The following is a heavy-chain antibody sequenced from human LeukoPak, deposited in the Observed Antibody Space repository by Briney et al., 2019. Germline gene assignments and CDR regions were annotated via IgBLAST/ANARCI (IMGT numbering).Heavy chain of an antibody. Sequence: GGSLRLSCAASGLTFNNYAMSWVRRAPGKGLAWVSTISGGGGGIYYADSVKGRFTISRDNSKNTLYLQMNSLRAEDTAVYYCAKYPYYYDSSGYYRDEYFQHWGQGTLVTVSS. CDR1: GLTFNNYA. CDR2: ISGGGGGI. D-gene: IGHD3-22*01. V-gene: IGHV3-23*01. CDR3: AKYPYYYDSSGYYRDEYFQH. J-gene: IGHJ1*01.